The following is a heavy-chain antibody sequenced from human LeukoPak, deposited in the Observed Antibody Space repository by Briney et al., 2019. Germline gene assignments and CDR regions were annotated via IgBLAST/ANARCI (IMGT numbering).Heavy chain of an antibody. V-gene: IGHV1-69*13. CDR2: IIPIFGTA. J-gene: IGHJ4*02. CDR3: ARSRGDGLLGIDY. Sequence: SVKVSCKASGGTFSSYAISWGRQAPGQGLEWMGGIIPIFGTANYAQKFQGRVTITAEESTSTAYMELSSLRSEDTGVYYCARSRGDGLLGIDYWGQGTLVTVSS. D-gene: IGHD3/OR15-3a*01. CDR1: GGTFSSYA.